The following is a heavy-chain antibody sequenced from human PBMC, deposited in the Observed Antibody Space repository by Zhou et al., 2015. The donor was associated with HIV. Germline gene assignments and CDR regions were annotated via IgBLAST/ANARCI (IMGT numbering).Heavy chain of an antibody. CDR2: IIPIFGTA. D-gene: IGHD3-22*01. J-gene: IGHJ4*02. CDR3: ARGRLSDYYDSSGPSDY. CDR1: GGTFSSYA. Sequence: QVQLVQSGAEVKKPGSSVKVSCKASGGTFSSYAISWVRQAPGQGLEWMGGIIPIFGTANYAQKFQGRVTITADESTSTAYMELSSLRSEDTAVYYCARGRLSDYYDSSGPSDYWGQGTLVTVSS. V-gene: IGHV1-69*01.